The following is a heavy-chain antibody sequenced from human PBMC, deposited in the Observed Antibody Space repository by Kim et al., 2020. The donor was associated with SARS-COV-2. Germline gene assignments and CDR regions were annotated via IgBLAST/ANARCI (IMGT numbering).Heavy chain of an antibody. CDR3: ASGCSSTSCYGGAY. Sequence: ASVKVSCKASGYTFTGYYMHWVRQAPGQGLEWMGRINPNSGGTNYAQKFQGRVTMTRDTSISTAYMELSRLRSDDTAVYYCASGCSSTSCYGGAYWGQGTLVTVSS. CDR1: GYTFTGYY. CDR2: INPNSGGT. V-gene: IGHV1-2*06. J-gene: IGHJ4*02. D-gene: IGHD2-2*01.